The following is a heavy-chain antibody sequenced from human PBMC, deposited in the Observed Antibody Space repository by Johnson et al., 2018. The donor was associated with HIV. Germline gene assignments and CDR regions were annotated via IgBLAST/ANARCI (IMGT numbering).Heavy chain of an antibody. CDR3: ARGGIDAGEGIAFDI. J-gene: IGHJ3*02. V-gene: IGHV3-7*01. D-gene: IGHD6-13*01. CDR2: INQDGSVK. Sequence: MQLVESGGGLVQPGGSLRLSCAASRFIFSSYWMGWVRQAPGRGLEWVANINQDGSVKYYVDSVKGRFTISRDNAKNSLYMHMNSLRAEDTAVYYCARGGIDAGEGIAFDIWGQGTLVTVSS. CDR1: RFIFSSYW.